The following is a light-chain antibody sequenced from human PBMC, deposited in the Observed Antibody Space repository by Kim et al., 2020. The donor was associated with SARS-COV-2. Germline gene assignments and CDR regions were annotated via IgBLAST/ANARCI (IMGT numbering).Light chain of an antibody. V-gene: IGKV1-33*01. CDR1: QDISNY. CDR3: QQYVTLPFT. CDR2: DAS. J-gene: IGKJ2*01. Sequence: DIQMTQSPSSLSASVGDRVTITCQASQDISNYLNWYQQKPGKAPKLLIYDASNLETGVPSRFSGSGSGTDFTFTISSLQPEDIATYYCQQYVTLPFTFGQGTKLEI.